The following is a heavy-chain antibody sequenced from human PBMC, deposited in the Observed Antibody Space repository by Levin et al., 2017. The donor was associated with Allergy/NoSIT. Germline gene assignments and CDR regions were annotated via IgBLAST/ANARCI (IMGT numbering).Heavy chain of an antibody. V-gene: IGHV1-18*04. CDR3: ARHWWEPRRFYYGVDV. CDR1: GYTFSSFG. J-gene: IGHJ6*02. Sequence: ASVKVSCQASGYTFSSFGVSWVRQAPGQGLEWMGWTSVYNGYTNYAQKFHGRVTMTTDASTNSAYMELRSLRSDDTAVYYCARHWWEPRRFYYGVDVWGQGTTVTVSS. D-gene: IGHD1-26*01. CDR2: TSVYNGYT.